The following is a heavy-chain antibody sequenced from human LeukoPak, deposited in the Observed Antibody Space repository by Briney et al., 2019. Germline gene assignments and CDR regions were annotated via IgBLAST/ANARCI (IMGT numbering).Heavy chain of an antibody. CDR2: MSKSGST. Sequence: SETLSLTRSVSDGSISSYYWNWIRQPPGKGLEWIGYMSKSGSTNYNPSLKSRVTISVDTSKSQFSLKLRSVTAADTAVYYCASGVDSRKTGYWGQGTLVTVSS. CDR3: ASGVDSRKTGY. J-gene: IGHJ4*02. V-gene: IGHV4-59*08. D-gene: IGHD3-3*01. CDR1: DGSISSYY.